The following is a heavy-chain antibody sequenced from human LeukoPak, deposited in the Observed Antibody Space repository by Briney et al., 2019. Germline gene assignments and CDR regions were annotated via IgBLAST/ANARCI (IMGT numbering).Heavy chain of an antibody. Sequence: GGSLILSCTASGYTFRSYAMHWVRQAPGKGLEWVADISFDGKRKNYADAVKGRFTISRDNSKDTLYLQMNSLRAEDTAVYYCARVRDSDDYDTSGYLYFDFWGQGTLVTVSS. CDR1: GYTFRSYA. CDR2: ISFDGKRK. CDR3: ARVRDSDDYDTSGYLYFDF. V-gene: IGHV3-30*04. D-gene: IGHD3-22*01. J-gene: IGHJ4*02.